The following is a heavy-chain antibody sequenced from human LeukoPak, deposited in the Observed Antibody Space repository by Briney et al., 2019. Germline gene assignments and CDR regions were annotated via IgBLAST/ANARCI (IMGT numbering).Heavy chain of an antibody. D-gene: IGHD5-18*01. CDR2: ISSSSSYI. V-gene: IGHV3-21*04. J-gene: IGHJ4*02. Sequence: GGSLRLSCAASGFTFSSYNMNWVRQAPGKGLEWVSSISSSSSYIYYADSVKGRFTISRDNAKNSLYLQMNSLRAEDTAVYYCARDSYGYSYGHDYWGQGTLVTVSS. CDR1: GFTFSSYN. CDR3: ARDSYGYSYGHDY.